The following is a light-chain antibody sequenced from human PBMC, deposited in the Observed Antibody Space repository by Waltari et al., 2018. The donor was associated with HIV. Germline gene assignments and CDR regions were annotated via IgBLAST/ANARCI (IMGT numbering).Light chain of an antibody. CDR2: WAT. CDR3: QQYYITPPT. Sequence: DVVMTQSPDALKGSLGERVTINCKSSQSVFSTSNKKGYLAGYQQRPGQTPNLLVYWATTRVSGVPARFSGSGSGTDFTLTINNLQAEDAAIYYCQQYYITPPTFGQGTKVEI. J-gene: IGKJ1*01. CDR1: QSVFSTSNKKGY. V-gene: IGKV4-1*01.